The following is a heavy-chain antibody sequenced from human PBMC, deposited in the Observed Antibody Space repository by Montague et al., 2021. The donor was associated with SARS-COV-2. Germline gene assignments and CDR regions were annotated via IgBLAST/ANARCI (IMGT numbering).Heavy chain of an antibody. CDR1: GGSFSGYY. J-gene: IGHJ6*02. V-gene: IGHV4-34*01. Sequence: SETLSLTCAVYGGSFSGYYWSWIRQPPGKGLEWIGEINHSGSTNYNPSLKSRVTISVDTSKNQFSLKLSSVTAADTAVYYCARSGWAQHVRARDYYYYGMDVWGQGTTVTVSS. CDR3: ARSGWAQHVRARDYYYYGMDV. CDR2: INHSGST. D-gene: IGHD6-6*01.